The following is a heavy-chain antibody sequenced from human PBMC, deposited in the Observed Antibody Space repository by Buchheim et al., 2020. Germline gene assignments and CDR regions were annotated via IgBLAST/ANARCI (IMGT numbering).Heavy chain of an antibody. CDR2: IWYDGSNK. CDR3: ARDRREEKWLPYYYNYGMDV. Sequence: QVQLVESGGGVVQPGRSLRLSCAASGFTFSSYGMHWVRQAPGKGLEWVAVIWYDGSNKYYADSVKGRFTISRANSKNTLYLQMNNLRAEDTAVYYCARDRREEKWLPYYYNYGMDVWGQGTT. V-gene: IGHV3-33*01. CDR1: GFTFSSYG. D-gene: IGHD6-19*01. J-gene: IGHJ6*02.